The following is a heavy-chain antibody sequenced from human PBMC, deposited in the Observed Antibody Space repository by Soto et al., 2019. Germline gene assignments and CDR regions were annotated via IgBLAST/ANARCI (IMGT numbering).Heavy chain of an antibody. CDR2: ISYDGSNK. D-gene: IGHD3-3*01. V-gene: IGHV3-30-3*01. J-gene: IGHJ3*02. CDR1: GFTFSSYA. CDR3: ARPIRPQITIFGVVTRGGDAFDI. Sequence: QVQLVESGGGVVQPGRSLRLSCAASGFTFSSYAMHWVHQAPGKGLEWVAVISYDGSNKYYADSVKGRFTISRDNSKNALYLQMNSLRAEDTAVYYCARPIRPQITIFGVVTRGGDAFDIWGQGTMVTVSS.